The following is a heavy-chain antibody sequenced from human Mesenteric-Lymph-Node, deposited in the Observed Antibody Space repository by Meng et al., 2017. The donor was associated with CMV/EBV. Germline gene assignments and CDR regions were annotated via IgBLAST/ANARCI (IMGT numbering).Heavy chain of an antibody. Sequence: GGSLRLSCAASGFTFSTYAMNWVRQAPGKGLEWVSGISANGGITHYADSVKGRFTISRDNSKNTLYVQMNSLRVEDTAVYYCVKDGGFYTGTYTGMGYWGQGTLVTVSS. CDR1: GFTFSTYA. J-gene: IGHJ4*02. CDR2: ISANGGIT. V-gene: IGHV3-23*01. D-gene: IGHD1-26*01. CDR3: VKDGGFYTGTYTGMGY.